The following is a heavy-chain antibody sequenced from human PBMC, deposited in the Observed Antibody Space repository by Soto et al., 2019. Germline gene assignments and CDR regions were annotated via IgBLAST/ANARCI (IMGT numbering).Heavy chain of an antibody. CDR1: GGSISSSNW. CDR3: AREHVAYYYGMDV. CDR2: IYHSGST. J-gene: IGHJ6*02. Sequence: SETLSLTCAVSGGSISSSNWWSWVRQPPGKGLEWIGEIYHSGSTNYNPSLKSRVTISVDKSKNQFSLKLSSVTAADTAVYYCAREHVAYYYGMDVWGQGTTVTVSS. V-gene: IGHV4-4*02. D-gene: IGHD5-12*01.